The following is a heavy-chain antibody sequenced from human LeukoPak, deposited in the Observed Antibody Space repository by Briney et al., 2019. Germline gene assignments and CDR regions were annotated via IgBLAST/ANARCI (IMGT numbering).Heavy chain of an antibody. Sequence: PGGSLRLSCAASGFTFSAYSMNWVRQAPGKGLEWISFIDSGGGATYYADSVKGRFTISRDNAKNSLYLQMNGLRDEDTADYYCARVGFAGSSGGDYWGQGTLVTVSS. D-gene: IGHD2-15*01. J-gene: IGHJ4*02. CDR2: IDSGGGAT. V-gene: IGHV3-48*02. CDR1: GFTFSAYS. CDR3: ARVGFAGSSGGDY.